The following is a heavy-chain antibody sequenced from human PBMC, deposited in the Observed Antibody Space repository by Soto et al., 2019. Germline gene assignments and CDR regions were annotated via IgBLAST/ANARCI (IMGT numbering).Heavy chain of an antibody. Sequence: EVNLVESGGGVVRPGGSLRLSCAASGFTFSNSAMNWVCQTTGKGLEWLSGIGTVGDTYYPPSVRGRFTISRENAKSSFYLQMDGRRADDTAGYFCARGTGAQVMYLDLWGRGT. CDR1: GFTFSNSA. V-gene: IGHV3-13*01. D-gene: IGHD7-27*01. CDR3: ARGTGAQVMYLDL. CDR2: IGTVGDT. J-gene: IGHJ2*01.